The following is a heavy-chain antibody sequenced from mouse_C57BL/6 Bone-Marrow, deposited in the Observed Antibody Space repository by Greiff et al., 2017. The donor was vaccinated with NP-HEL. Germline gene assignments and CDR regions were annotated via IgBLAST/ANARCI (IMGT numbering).Heavy chain of an antibody. CDR1: GYTFTSYW. CDR2: IDPSDSYT. Sequence: QVQLQQPGAELVRPGTSVKLSCKASGYTFTSYWMHWVKQRPGQGLEWIGVIDPSDSYTNYNQKFKGKATLTVDKSSSTAYMQLSSLTSEDSAVYYCARSRLCPFAYWGQGTLVTVSA. V-gene: IGHV1-59*01. CDR3: ARSRLCPFAY. D-gene: IGHD3-2*02. J-gene: IGHJ3*01.